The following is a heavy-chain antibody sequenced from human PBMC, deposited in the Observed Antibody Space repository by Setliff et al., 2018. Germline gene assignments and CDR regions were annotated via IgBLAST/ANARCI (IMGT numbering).Heavy chain of an antibody. CDR1: GDTFSSYG. CDR2: TIPMFGST. D-gene: IGHD5-18*01. Sequence: SVKVSCKASGDTFSSYGISWVRQAPGQGLEWMGGTIPMFGSTSYAQKFQGRVTIITDESTSTAYMELRSLRTEDTAVYYCAREGVDTRSSTDYRYYMDVWGKGTTVTVSS. J-gene: IGHJ6*03. V-gene: IGHV1-69*05. CDR3: AREGVDTRSSTDYRYYMDV.